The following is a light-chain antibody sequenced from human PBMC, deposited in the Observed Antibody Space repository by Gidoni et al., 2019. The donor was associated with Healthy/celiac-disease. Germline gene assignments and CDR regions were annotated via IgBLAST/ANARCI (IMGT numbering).Light chain of an antibody. CDR3: QHYDNLPLT. V-gene: IGKV1-33*01. J-gene: IGKJ4*01. CDR2: DAS. CDR1: QDISNY. Sequence: DIQMTQSPSSLSASVGDRVTITCQASQDISNYFDWYQQKPGKAPKLLIYDASNLETGVPSRFSGSGSGTDFTFTISSLQPEDIATYYCQHYDNLPLTFGGGTKVEIK.